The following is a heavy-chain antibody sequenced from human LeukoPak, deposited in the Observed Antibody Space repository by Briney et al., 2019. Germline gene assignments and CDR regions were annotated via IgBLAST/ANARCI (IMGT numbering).Heavy chain of an antibody. CDR2: IKSKTDGGTT. V-gene: IGHV3-15*01. J-gene: IGHJ6*02. Sequence: QTGRSLRLSCAASGFTFSYFWMSWVRQAPGKGLEWVGRIKSKTDGGTTDYAAPVKGRFTISRDDSKNTLYLQMSSLKTEDTAVYYCTTGGDFWSGYPYYYYYYGMYVWGQGTTVTVSS. D-gene: IGHD3-3*01. CDR1: GFTFSYFW. CDR3: TTGGDFWSGYPYYYYYYGMYV.